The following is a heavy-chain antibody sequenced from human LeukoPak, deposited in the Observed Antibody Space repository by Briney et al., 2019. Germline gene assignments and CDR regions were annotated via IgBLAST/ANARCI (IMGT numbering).Heavy chain of an antibody. D-gene: IGHD3-16*02. CDR2: ISAYNGNP. Sequence: ASVKVPCKASGYTFTSYGISWLRQAPGQGLEWMGWISAYNGNPNFAQKLQGRVTMTTDSSPSTAYMELRSLRSDDTAVYYCARSSIVITFGGVIVTKLDYWGQGTLVTVSS. CDR3: ARSSIVITFGGVIVTKLDY. CDR1: GYTFTSYG. J-gene: IGHJ4*02. V-gene: IGHV1-18*04.